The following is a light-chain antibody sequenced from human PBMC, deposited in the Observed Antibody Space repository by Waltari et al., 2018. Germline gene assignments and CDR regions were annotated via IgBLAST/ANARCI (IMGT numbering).Light chain of an antibody. CDR2: GNF. J-gene: IGLJ2*01. CDR1: SSNIGAPST. V-gene: IGLV1-40*01. Sequence: QSVLTQPPSVAWAPGQRVTISCTGSSSNIGAPSTVYWYQKIPGAAPKLLIYGNFNRPSGVPDRCSGSRSGTSASLAITGLQSEDEADYYCQSYDRLSANVIFGGGTRLTVL. CDR3: QSYDRLSANVI.